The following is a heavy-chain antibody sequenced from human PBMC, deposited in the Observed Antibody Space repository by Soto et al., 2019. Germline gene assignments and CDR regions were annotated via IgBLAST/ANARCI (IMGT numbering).Heavy chain of an antibody. V-gene: IGHV1-46*01. CDR3: ARSPYSSGYYYAIDY. D-gene: IGHD3-22*01. Sequence: ASVKVSCKASGYTLIMYYIHWMRQASGQGLEWMGLINPSGGSTTYAQKFQGRVTMTRDTSTSTVYMDLSSLRSEDTAVYYCARSPYSSGYYYAIDYWGQGTQVTV. J-gene: IGHJ4*02. CDR1: GYTLIMYY. CDR2: INPSGGST.